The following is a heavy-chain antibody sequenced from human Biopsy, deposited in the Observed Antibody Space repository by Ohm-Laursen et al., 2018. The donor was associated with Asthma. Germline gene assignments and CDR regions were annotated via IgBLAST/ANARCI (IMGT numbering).Heavy chain of an antibody. D-gene: IGHD1-7*01. Sequence: SVKVSCKASGYTFTGYYMHWVRQAPGQGLEWMGRINPNSGGTNYAQKFQGRVTMTRDTSISTAYMELSRLRSDDTAVYYCAREGITGTTAWFDPWGQGTLATVSS. CDR1: GYTFTGYY. J-gene: IGHJ5*02. CDR3: AREGITGTTAWFDP. CDR2: INPNSGGT. V-gene: IGHV1-2*06.